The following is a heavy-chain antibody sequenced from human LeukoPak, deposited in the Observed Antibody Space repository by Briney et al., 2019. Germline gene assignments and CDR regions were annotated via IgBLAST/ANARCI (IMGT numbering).Heavy chain of an antibody. V-gene: IGHV3-30*02. CDR3: ARGDPDISFAVAGEAFDI. Sequence: PGGSLRLSCAASGFTFSKYGMHWVRQTPGKGLEWVTFIRYDGSNKYYADSLKGRFTISRDNSKNTLYLQMNSLRADDTAVYYCARGDPDISFAVAGEAFDIWGQGTMVTVSS. CDR2: IRYDGSNK. CDR1: GFTFSKYG. J-gene: IGHJ3*02. D-gene: IGHD6-19*01.